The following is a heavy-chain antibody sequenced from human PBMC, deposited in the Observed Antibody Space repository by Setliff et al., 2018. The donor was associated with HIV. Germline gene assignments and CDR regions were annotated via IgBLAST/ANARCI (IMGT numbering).Heavy chain of an antibody. J-gene: IGHJ6*03. CDR3: ARVHDGSGTTEPYYYMDV. D-gene: IGHD3-10*01. Sequence: PGGSLRLSCAASGLTVSSNYMIWVRQAPGKGLEWVSAISDSGGSTYYADSVKGRFTISRDNSKNTLYMQMNSLRAEDTAVYYCARVHDGSGTTEPYYYMDVWGKGTTVTAP. CDR2: ISDSGGST. CDR1: GLTVSSNY. V-gene: IGHV3-23*01.